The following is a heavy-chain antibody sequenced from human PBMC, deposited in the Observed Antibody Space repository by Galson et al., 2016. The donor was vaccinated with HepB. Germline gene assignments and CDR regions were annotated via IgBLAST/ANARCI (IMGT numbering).Heavy chain of an antibody. Sequence: SLRLSCAASGFSFSSFAMNWVRQAPGKGLEWVSASGCGGDIYYEDSVKGRFSNTRDNSKNTLFWQMNILRAEDTAVYYCATAEGWERRQYHFDYWGQGTLVTVSS. D-gene: IGHD1-26*01. CDR3: ATAEGWERRQYHFDY. J-gene: IGHJ4*02. CDR2: SGCGGDI. V-gene: IGHV3-23*01. CDR1: GFSFSSFA.